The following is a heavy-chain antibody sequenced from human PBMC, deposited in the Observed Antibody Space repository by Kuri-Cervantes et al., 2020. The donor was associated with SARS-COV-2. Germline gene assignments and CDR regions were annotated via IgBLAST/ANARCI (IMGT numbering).Heavy chain of an antibody. Sequence: GGSLRLSCKGSGYSFTSYWISWVRQMPGKGLEWMGRSDPSDSYTNYSPSFQGQVTISADKSISTAYLQWSSLKASDTAVYYCARVLNRGPFDYWGQGTLVTVSS. J-gene: IGHJ4*02. CDR1: GYSFTSYW. CDR3: ARVLNRGPFDY. V-gene: IGHV5-10-1*04. D-gene: IGHD2-15*01. CDR2: SDPSDSYT.